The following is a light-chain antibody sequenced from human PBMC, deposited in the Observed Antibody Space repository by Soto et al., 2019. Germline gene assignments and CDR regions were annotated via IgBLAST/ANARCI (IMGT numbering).Light chain of an antibody. CDR1: TSNIGAPYD. V-gene: IGLV1-40*01. J-gene: IGLJ1*01. Sequence: QSVLTQPPSVSGAPGQRVSISCTGSTSNIGAPYDVHWYQHLPGTAPKLLIYGDNNRPSGVPDRFSASKSGTSASLAISGLQSEDEADYYCASWDDSLNGHVFGTGTKVTVL. CDR2: GDN. CDR3: ASWDDSLNGHV.